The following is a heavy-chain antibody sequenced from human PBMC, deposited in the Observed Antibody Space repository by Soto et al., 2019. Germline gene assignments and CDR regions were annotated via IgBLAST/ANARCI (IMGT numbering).Heavy chain of an antibody. J-gene: IGHJ4*02. CDR3: ARDIGTVTTALDY. D-gene: IGHD4-17*01. Sequence: EVQLVESGGGLVQPGGSLRLSCAASGFIFNGYWMHWVRQAPGKGLVWVSRINVDGSSISYVDSVKGRFTISRDNAKNTVDLKMNSLRVEDTAVYYCARDIGTVTTALDYWGQGTLVIVSS. V-gene: IGHV3-74*01. CDR2: INVDGSSI. CDR1: GFIFNGYW.